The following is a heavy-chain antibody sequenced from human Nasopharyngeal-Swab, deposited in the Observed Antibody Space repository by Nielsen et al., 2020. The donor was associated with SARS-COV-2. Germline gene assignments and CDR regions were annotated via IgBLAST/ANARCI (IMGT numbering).Heavy chain of an antibody. V-gene: IGHV5-10-1*01. J-gene: IGHJ5*01. CDR3: ARLPYSSTSYYALDS. CDR2: IDPSDSYT. Sequence: VRQMPGKGLQWMGRIDPSDSYTKYGPSFEGHVTFAADKSIGTVYLQWSSLRASDTAMYYCARLPYSSTSYYALDSWGQGTLVTVSS. D-gene: IGHD2-2*01.